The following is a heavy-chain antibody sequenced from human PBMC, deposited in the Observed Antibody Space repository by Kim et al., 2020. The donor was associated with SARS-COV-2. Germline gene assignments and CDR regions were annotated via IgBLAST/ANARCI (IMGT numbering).Heavy chain of an antibody. V-gene: IGHV3-21*01. CDR1: GFTFSSYS. D-gene: IGHD6-13*01. CDR2: ISSSSSYI. Sequence: GGSLRLSCEASGFTFSSYSMNWVRQAPGKGLEWVSSISSSSSYIYYADSVKGRFTISRDNAKNSLCLQMNSLRAEDTAVYYCARDPVGIAAAGTVVGNAFDIWGQGTMVTVSS. J-gene: IGHJ3*02. CDR3: ARDPVGIAAAGTVVGNAFDI.